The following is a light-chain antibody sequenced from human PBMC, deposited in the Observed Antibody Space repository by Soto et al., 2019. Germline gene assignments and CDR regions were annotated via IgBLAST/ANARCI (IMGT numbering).Light chain of an antibody. V-gene: IGLV2-8*01. CDR3: SSYAGSNTWYV. CDR1: SSDVGGYDY. J-gene: IGLJ1*01. CDR2: EVT. Sequence: QSALTQPPSASGSPGQSVTISCTGTSSDVGGYDYVSWYQQHPGKAPKLMIYEVTKRPSGVPDRFSGSKSGNTASLTVSGLQAEDEADYYCSSYAGSNTWYVFGTGTKLTVL.